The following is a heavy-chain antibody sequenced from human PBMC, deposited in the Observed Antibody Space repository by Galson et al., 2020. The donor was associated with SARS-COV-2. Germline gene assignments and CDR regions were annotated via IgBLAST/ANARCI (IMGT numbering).Heavy chain of an antibody. J-gene: IGHJ4*02. CDR3: SREGWQGGY. D-gene: IGHD6-19*01. CDR1: GFTFNDLW. V-gene: IGHV3-7*01. Sequence: GGSLRISCEVSGFTFNDLWMSWFRQATGKGLEWVANIKGDGSETNYADFVKGRFSISRDNAANSLYLQMNSLRAEDSAVYYCSREGWQGGYWGQGTRVTVSS. CDR2: IKGDGSET.